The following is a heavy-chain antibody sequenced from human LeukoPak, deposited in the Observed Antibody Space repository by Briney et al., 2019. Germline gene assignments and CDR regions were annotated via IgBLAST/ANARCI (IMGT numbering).Heavy chain of an antibody. CDR3: AKDQSTVVYVCDY. J-gene: IGHJ4*02. Sequence: PGGSLRLSCAASGFTFSSYAMSGVRQAPGKGLEGASAISGSGGSTYYADSVKGRFTISRDNSKNTLYLQMNSRRAEDTAVYYCAKDQSTVVYVCDYWAREPWAPSPQ. CDR2: ISGSGGST. V-gene: IGHV3-23*01. D-gene: IGHD4-23*01. CDR1: GFTFSSYA.